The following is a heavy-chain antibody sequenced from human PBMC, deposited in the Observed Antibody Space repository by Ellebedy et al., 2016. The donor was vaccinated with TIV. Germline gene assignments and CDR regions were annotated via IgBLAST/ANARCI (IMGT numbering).Heavy chain of an antibody. Sequence: GESLKISCAASGFTFSSYAMHWVRQAPGKGLEYVSAISSNGGSTYYANSVKGRFTISRDNSKNTLYLQMGSLRAEDMAVYYCARMGVDTAVPLYYYYGMDVWGQGTTVTVSS. CDR2: ISSNGGST. V-gene: IGHV3-64*01. CDR1: GFTFSSYA. CDR3: ARMGVDTAVPLYYYYGMDV. J-gene: IGHJ6*02. D-gene: IGHD5-18*01.